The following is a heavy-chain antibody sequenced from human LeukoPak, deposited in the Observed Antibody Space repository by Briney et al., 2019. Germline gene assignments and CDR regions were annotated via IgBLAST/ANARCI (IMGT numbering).Heavy chain of an antibody. CDR2: IVVGSGNT. V-gene: IGHV1-58*01. CDR1: GFTFTSSA. J-gene: IGHJ6*02. Sequence: ASVKVSCKASGFTFTSSAVQWVRQARGQRLEWIGWIVVGSGNTNYAQKFQERVTITRDMSTSTAYMELSSLRSEDTAVYYCARAPYDSSGYANYYYYGMDVWGQGTTVTVSS. CDR3: ARAPYDSSGYANYYYYGMDV. D-gene: IGHD3-22*01.